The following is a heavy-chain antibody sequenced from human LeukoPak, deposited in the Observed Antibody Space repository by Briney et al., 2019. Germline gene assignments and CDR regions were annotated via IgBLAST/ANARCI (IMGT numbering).Heavy chain of an antibody. D-gene: IGHD5-12*01. CDR3: ARFRGYSGYDSADV. J-gene: IGHJ6*04. V-gene: IGHV3-20*04. Sequence: GGSPRLSCAASGFTFDDYGMSWVRQAPGKGLEWVSGINWNGGSTGYGDSVKGRFTISRDNAKNSLYLQMNSLRAEDTALYYCARFRGYSGYDSADVWGKGTTVTVSS. CDR1: GFTFDDYG. CDR2: INWNGGST.